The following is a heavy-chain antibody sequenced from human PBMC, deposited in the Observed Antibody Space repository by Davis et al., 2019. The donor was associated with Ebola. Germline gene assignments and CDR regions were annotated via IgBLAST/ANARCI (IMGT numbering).Heavy chain of an antibody. CDR1: GFSFSSHA. V-gene: IGHV3-23*01. CDR3: AKIEAYGSGNYFEY. Sequence: GGSLRLSCAASGFSFSSHAMSWARQAPGKGLEWVSAVNSNGGYTYYADSVKGRFTISRDTSTVYLQMNSLRDEDTAVYYCAKIEAYGSGNYFEYWGQGTLVTISS. D-gene: IGHD3-10*01. CDR2: VNSNGGYT. J-gene: IGHJ4*02.